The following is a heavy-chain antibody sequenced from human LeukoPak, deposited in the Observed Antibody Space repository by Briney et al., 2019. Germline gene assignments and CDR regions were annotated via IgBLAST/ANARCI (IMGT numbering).Heavy chain of an antibody. CDR2: ISGSGGST. J-gene: IGHJ4*02. CDR1: GFTFSSYA. Sequence: PGGSLRLSCAASGFTFSSYAMSWVRQAPGKGLEWVSAISGSGGSTYYADSVKGRFTISRDNSKTTLYLQMNSLSAEDTAVYYCAKDRYYDTSGLNYFDYWGQGTLSPSPQ. CDR3: AKDRYYDTSGLNYFDY. D-gene: IGHD3-22*01. V-gene: IGHV3-23*01.